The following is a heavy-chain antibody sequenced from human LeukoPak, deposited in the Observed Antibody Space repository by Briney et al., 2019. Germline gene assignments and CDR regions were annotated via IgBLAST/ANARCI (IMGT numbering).Heavy chain of an antibody. D-gene: IGHD3-22*01. CDR1: GYTFTGYY. CDR3: ARGRNSVYYFNVVAPSYFDY. CDR2: INPNSGGT. Sequence: ASVKVSCKASGYTFTGYYMHCVRQAPGQGLEWMGRINPNSGGTNYAQKFQGRVTMTRDTSINTAYMHLSRLRSDDTAVYYCARGRNSVYYFNVVAPSYFDYWGQGTLVTVSS. V-gene: IGHV1-2*06. J-gene: IGHJ4*02.